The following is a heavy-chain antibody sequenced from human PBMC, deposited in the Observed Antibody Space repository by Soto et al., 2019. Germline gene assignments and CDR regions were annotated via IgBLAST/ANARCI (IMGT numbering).Heavy chain of an antibody. CDR3: ARVDGDYGEPI. Sequence: QVQLQESGPGLVKPSGTLSLICVVSGGSVSSSNWWTWVRQPPGKGLEWIGEIYHSGSTNYNPSLKSRVTMSVDKSKNQCSLKLSSVTAADTAVYYCARVDGDYGEPIWGQGTQVTVSS. CDR1: GGSVSSSNW. D-gene: IGHD4-17*01. J-gene: IGHJ4*02. CDR2: IYHSGST. V-gene: IGHV4-4*02.